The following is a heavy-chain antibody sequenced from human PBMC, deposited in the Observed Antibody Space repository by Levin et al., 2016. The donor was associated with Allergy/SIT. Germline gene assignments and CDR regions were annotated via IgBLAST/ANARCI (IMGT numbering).Heavy chain of an antibody. CDR3: TELGIGY. D-gene: IGHD7-27*01. V-gene: IGHV3-15*01. Sequence: GESLKISCAASGFSFRNAWMSWVRQAPGKGLEWVGRIRSNPDGGATEYPAPAEGRFTISRDDSKNMIYLQMNSLQIEDTALYYCTELGIGYWGQGTLVTVSS. J-gene: IGHJ4*02. CDR1: GFSFRNAW. CDR2: IRSNPDGGAT.